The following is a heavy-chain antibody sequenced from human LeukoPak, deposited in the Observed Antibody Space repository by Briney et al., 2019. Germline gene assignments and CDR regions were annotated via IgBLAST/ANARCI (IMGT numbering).Heavy chain of an antibody. CDR3: ARGPITTRSHFDY. CDR1: GGTFSSYA. V-gene: IGHV1-69*01. CDR2: IIPIFATA. J-gene: IGHJ4*02. D-gene: IGHD3-22*01. Sequence: SVKVSCKASGGTFSSYAISWVRQAPGQGLEWMGGIIPIFATANYAQKFQGRVAITADESTSTAYMELSSLRSEDTAVYYCARGPITTRSHFDYWGQGTLVTVSS.